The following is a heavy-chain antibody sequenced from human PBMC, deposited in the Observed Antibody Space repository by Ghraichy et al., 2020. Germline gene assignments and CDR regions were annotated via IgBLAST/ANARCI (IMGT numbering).Heavy chain of an antibody. CDR1: GFTFSSYS. J-gene: IGHJ6*02. V-gene: IGHV3-48*02. D-gene: IGHD2-2*01. CDR2: ISSSSSTI. CDR3: ARAGYCSSTSCHYYYGMDV. Sequence: GESLNISCAASGFTFSSYSMNWVRQAPGKGLEWVSYISSSSSTIYYADSVKGRFTISRDNAKNSLYLQMNSLRDEDTAVYYCARAGYCSSTSCHYYYGMDVWGQGTTVTVSS.